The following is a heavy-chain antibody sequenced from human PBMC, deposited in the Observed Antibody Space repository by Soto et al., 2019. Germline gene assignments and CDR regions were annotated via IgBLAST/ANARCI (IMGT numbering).Heavy chain of an antibody. D-gene: IGHD3-10*01. CDR2: INAANGHT. V-gene: IGHV1-3*01. CDR3: ATQDFESGRSHLDY. CDR1: GYTFTHYA. Sequence: QVQVVQSGAEVKRPGASVKVPCKASGYTFTHYAIHWVRQAPGQRPELMGWINAANGHTKYSQTFQGRVTLTRDTSATTAYMELSSLSSEDTAVYYCATQDFESGRSHLDYWGQGTLVTVSS. J-gene: IGHJ4*02.